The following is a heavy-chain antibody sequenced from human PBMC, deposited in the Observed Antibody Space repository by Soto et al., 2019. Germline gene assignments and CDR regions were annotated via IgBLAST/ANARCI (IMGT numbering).Heavy chain of an antibody. CDR1: GGSISSGGYY. J-gene: IGHJ5*02. CDR3: ARGYSYGTNWFDP. V-gene: IGHV4-31*03. D-gene: IGHD5-18*01. Sequence: SETLSLTCTVSGGSISSGGYYWSWIRQHPGKGLEWIGYIYYSGSTYYNPSLKSRVTISVDTSKNQFSLKLSSVTAADTAVYYCARGYSYGTNWFDPWGQGTLVTVSS. CDR2: IYYSGST.